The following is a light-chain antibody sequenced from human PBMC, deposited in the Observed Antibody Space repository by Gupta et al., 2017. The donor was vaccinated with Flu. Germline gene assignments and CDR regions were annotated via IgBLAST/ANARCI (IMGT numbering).Light chain of an antibody. Sequence: GERATLSCRTSQSLRSKYLAWYQQKPGQAPRLLIYAASNRATGIPDKFSGSGSGTDFTLTISRLEPEDSAVYYCQQYNNSPLTFGGGTKVEI. CDR1: QSLRSKY. CDR2: AAS. CDR3: QQYNNSPLT. J-gene: IGKJ4*01. V-gene: IGKV3-20*01.